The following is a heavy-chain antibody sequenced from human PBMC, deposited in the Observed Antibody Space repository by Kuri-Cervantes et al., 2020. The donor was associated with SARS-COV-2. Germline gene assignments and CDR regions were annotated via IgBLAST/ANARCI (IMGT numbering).Heavy chain of an antibody. J-gene: IGHJ4*02. D-gene: IGHD2-2*01. CDR3: ARDLPYCSLASCSRFDY. CDR1: GYTFTDYA. V-gene: IGHV1-3*01. Sequence: ASVKVSCKASGYTFTDYAIHWVRQAPGQRLEWMGWINAGNGDTRYSQKFRGRVTITRDTSASTAYMDLSSLRSEDTALYYCARDLPYCSLASCSRFDYWGQGTLVTVSS. CDR2: INAGNGDT.